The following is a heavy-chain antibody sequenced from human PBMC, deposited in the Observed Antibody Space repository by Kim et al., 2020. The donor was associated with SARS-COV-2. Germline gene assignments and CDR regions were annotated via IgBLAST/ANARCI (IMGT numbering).Heavy chain of an antibody. Sequence: SETLSLTCAVYGGSFSGYQWSCIRQSPGKGLEWIGQINDSGSTNYNPSLKSRFTISVDTSKNQFSLKLTSVTAADTAVYYCARGVPGYWGQVTLVTVSS. CDR1: GGSFSGYQ. V-gene: IGHV4-34*01. CDR2: INDSGST. CDR3: ARGVPGY. J-gene: IGHJ4*02.